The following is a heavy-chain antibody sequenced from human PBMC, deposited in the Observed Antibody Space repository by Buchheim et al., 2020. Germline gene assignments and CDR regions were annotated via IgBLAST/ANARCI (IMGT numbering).Heavy chain of an antibody. V-gene: IGHV3-30*18. J-gene: IGHJ4*02. CDR1: GFTFSSYG. Sequence: QVQLVESGGGVVQPGRSLRLSCAASGFTFSSYGMHWVRQAPGKGLEWVAVISYDGSNKYYADSVKGRFTISRDNSKNTLYLQMNSLRAEDTAVYYCAKSLFYANGTQVTTIDYWGQGTL. CDR3: AKSLFYANGTQVTTIDY. D-gene: IGHD2-8*01. CDR2: ISYDGSNK.